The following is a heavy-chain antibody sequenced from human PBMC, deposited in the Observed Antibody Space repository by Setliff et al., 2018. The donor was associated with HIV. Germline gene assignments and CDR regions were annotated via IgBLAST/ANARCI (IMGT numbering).Heavy chain of an antibody. CDR3: AKVGDSSGYHDAFDI. D-gene: IGHD3-22*01. CDR2: ISGSGVGT. V-gene: IGHV3-23*01. J-gene: IGHJ3*02. CDR1: GFTFRTYA. Sequence: GGSLRLSCATSGFTFRTYAVSWVRQAPGKGLEWVSGISGSGVGTYYRDSVKGRFTISRDNSNNTLLLQMDSLRAEDTAMYYCAKVGDSSGYHDAFDIWGQGTMVTVSS.